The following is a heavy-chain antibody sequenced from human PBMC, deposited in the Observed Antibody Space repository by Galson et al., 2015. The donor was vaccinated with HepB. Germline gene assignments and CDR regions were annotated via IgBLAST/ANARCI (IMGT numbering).Heavy chain of an antibody. Sequence: SVKVSCKASGFTFTSSAMQWVRQARGQRLEWIGWIVVGSGNTNYAQKFQERVTITRDMSTSTAYMELSSLRSEDTAVYYCAAAPFIAVAGGAFDIWGQGTMDTVSS. V-gene: IGHV1-58*02. CDR2: IVVGSGNT. CDR1: GFTFTSSA. CDR3: AAAPFIAVAGGAFDI. D-gene: IGHD6-19*01. J-gene: IGHJ3*02.